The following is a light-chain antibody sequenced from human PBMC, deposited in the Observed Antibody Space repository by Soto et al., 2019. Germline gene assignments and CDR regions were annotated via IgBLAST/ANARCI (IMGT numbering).Light chain of an antibody. CDR2: DAS. V-gene: IGKV1-5*01. Sequence: DIQMTQSPSTLSASVGDRVTITCRASQSISSWLAWYQQKPGKVPKFLIYDASSLESGVPSSFSGSGAGTEFTLTISSLQPEDFASYYCQQYNSYPYTFGQGTKLEIK. CDR1: QSISSW. J-gene: IGKJ2*01. CDR3: QQYNSYPYT.